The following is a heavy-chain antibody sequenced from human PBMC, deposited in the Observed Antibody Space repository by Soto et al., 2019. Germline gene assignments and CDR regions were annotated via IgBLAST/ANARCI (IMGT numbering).Heavy chain of an antibody. D-gene: IGHD1-26*01. J-gene: IGHJ5*01. CDR3: ARLGGEYSRKWYWFDS. CDR2: ISSRGTLS. CDR1: GFAFSEYY. Sequence: QVQLMESGGGLVKPGGSLRLSCAASGFAFSEYYMSWIRQAPGKGLQWVSYISSRGTLSDYADSVKGRFTISRDNAQKLLYLEMDSLRDEDTAVYYCARLGGEYSRKWYWFDSWGQGTQVTVSS. V-gene: IGHV3-11*01.